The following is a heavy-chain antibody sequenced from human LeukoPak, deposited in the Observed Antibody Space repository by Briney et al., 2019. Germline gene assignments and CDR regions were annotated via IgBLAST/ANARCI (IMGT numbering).Heavy chain of an antibody. J-gene: IGHJ4*02. CDR2: INPNSGGT. CDR3: ARDLERGGYSYGLETEIGVDY. Sequence: ASVKVSCKASGYTFTGYYMHWVRQAPGQGLEWMGWINPNSGGTNYAQKFQGRVTMTRDTSISTAYMELSRLRSDDTAVYYCARDLERGGYSYGLETEIGVDYWGQGTLVTVSS. CDR1: GYTFTGYY. D-gene: IGHD5-18*01. V-gene: IGHV1-2*02.